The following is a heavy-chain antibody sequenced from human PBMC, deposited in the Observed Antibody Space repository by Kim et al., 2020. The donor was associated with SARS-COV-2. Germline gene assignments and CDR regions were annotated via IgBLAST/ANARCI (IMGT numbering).Heavy chain of an antibody. V-gene: IGHV4-59*08. D-gene: IGHD3-9*01. J-gene: IGHJ5*02. CDR3: ARQGTRYDFLTGYYGNWFDP. Sequence: RVTISVDTSKNQFSLKLSSVTAADTAVYYCARQGTRYDFLTGYYGNWFDPWGQGTLVTVSA.